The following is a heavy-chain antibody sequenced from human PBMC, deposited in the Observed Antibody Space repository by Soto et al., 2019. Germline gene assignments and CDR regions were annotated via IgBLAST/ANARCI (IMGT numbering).Heavy chain of an antibody. CDR3: ARWISGGYSDWFDP. V-gene: IGHV1-18*04. Sequence: QVQLVQSGAEVKKPGASVKVSCKASGYNFMRYGFTWVRQAPGQGLEWMGWINVDNGETKYPQKIQGRVTMTTDTATSTVYMELRSLTSDSTAVYYCARWISGGYSDWFDPGGHGTLVTVSS. CDR2: INVDNGET. D-gene: IGHD1-26*01. J-gene: IGHJ5*02. CDR1: GYNFMRYG.